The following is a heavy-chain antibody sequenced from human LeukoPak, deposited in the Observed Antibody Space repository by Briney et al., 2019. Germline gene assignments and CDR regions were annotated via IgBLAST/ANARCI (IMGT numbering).Heavy chain of an antibody. Sequence: PGGSLRLSCAASGFTFSSYSMNWVRQAPGKGLVWVSRINGDGGSRNYADSVKGRFTISRDNAKNTLYLQMSSLRVEDTAVYYCASASSHRTAAGGDYWGQGTLVTVST. CDR3: ASASSHRTAAGGDY. CDR2: INGDGGSR. CDR1: GFTFSSYS. J-gene: IGHJ4*02. D-gene: IGHD6-13*01. V-gene: IGHV3-74*01.